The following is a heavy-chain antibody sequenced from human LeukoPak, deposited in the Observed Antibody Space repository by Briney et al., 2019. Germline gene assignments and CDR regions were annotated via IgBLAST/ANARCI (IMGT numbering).Heavy chain of an antibody. CDR1: GGSISTFY. CDR3: ARAYSSYPYYFDS. D-gene: IGHD3-16*02. V-gene: IGHV4-59*01. J-gene: IGHJ4*02. CDR2: IHDSGTT. Sequence: PSETLSLTCTVSGGSISTFYWTWIRQPPGKGPGWTGSIHDSGTTTYNPALRSRVTTSADTSKNQSFLMVVSWAAADTAVYYCARAYSSYPYYFDSWGQGTLVTVSS.